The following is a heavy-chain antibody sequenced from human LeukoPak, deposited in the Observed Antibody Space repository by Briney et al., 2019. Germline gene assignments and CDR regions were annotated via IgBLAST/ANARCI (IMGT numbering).Heavy chain of an antibody. V-gene: IGHV3-15*01. Sequence: VKSGGSLRLSCAASGFIFSSAWMPWVRQAPGKGLEWVGHIKNKTYGGTTDYAAPVKGRFIISRDDSKNTLYLQMNRLRTDDTAVYYCARGLCSSTGCYQGPFDFWGQGMLVTVSS. D-gene: IGHD2-2*01. CDR1: GFIFSSAW. CDR3: ARGLCSSTGCYQGPFDF. J-gene: IGHJ4*02. CDR2: IKNKTYGGTT.